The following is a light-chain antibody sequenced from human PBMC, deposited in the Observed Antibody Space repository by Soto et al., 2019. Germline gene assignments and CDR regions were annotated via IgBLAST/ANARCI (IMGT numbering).Light chain of an antibody. CDR1: ESVRSS. J-gene: IGKJ1*01. CDR3: QKYNSWPET. V-gene: IGKV3-15*01. Sequence: DIVLTPSPGTMSVSPGERSTLFCRASESVRSSLDWYQQKPGKSPSLFIYDASTMATAIPARFSGSGSGTEFTLNLSRLQSQDFAVYYCQKYNSWPETFGQETKVEIK. CDR2: DAS.